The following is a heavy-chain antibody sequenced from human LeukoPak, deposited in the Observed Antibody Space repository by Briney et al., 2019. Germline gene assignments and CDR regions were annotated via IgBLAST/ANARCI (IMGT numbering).Heavy chain of an antibody. J-gene: IGHJ4*02. CDR3: TRGWLQLNYFDY. Sequence: PGRSLRLSCTASGFTFGDYAMSWVRQAPGKGLEWVGFIRSKAYGGTTEYAASVKGRFTISRDDSKSIAYLQMNSLKPEDTAVYYCTRGWLQLNYFDYWGQGTLVTVSS. CDR1: GFTFGDYA. D-gene: IGHD5-24*01. CDR2: IRSKAYGGTT. V-gene: IGHV3-49*04.